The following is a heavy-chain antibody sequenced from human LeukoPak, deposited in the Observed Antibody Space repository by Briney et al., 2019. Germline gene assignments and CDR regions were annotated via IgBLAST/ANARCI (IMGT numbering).Heavy chain of an antibody. D-gene: IGHD3-22*01. CDR3: ARDLSDTSGYFDY. V-gene: IGHV3-7*01. CDR1: GFTFGTYY. CDR2: IIQDGSQK. Sequence: GGSLRVSCAASGFTFGTYYMSWFRQAPGKELEWVANIIQDGSQKYYVDSVKGRFSISRDNGNNSLFLHMSSLRAEDTAVYYCARDLSDTSGYFDYWGQGTLVIVSS. J-gene: IGHJ4*02.